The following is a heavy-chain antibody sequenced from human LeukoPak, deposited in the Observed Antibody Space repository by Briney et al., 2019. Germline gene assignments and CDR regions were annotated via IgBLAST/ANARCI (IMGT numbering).Heavy chain of an antibody. J-gene: IGHJ3*02. V-gene: IGHV4-39*07. Sequence: SETLSLTCTVSGGSISSSSYYWGWIRQPPGKGLEWIGSIYYSGSTYYNPSLKSRVTISVDTSKNQFSLKLSSVTAADTAVYYCARVVGATYDAFDIWGQGTMVTVSS. D-gene: IGHD1-26*01. CDR2: IYYSGST. CDR3: ARVVGATYDAFDI. CDR1: GGSISSSSYY.